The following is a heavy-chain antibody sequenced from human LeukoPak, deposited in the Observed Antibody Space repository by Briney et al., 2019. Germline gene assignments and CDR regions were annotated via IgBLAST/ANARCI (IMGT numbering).Heavy chain of an antibody. V-gene: IGHV3-21*01. CDR1: GFTFSGYT. CDR3: ARGSRETYLVDS. CDR2: ISSTSTYI. J-gene: IGHJ5*01. Sequence: PGGSLRLSCAASGFTFSGYTMNWVRQAPGKGLEWVSSISSTSTYIFNADSVKGRFTISRDNAKNSLYLQMNSLRAEDTAVYYCARGSRETYLVDSWGQGTLVTVSS. D-gene: IGHD6-13*01.